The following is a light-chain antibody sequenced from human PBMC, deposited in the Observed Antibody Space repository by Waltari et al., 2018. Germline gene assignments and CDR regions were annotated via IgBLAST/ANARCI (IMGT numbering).Light chain of an antibody. CDR1: QSISKY. Sequence: EIVLTQSPGTLSLSPGERATLSCRASQSISKYLALYHQRPGQAPRPLIYPASSRAIGIPDRFSGSGSGTDFSFTISRLEPEDFAVYYCQHYVSLPATFGQGTTVEVK. J-gene: IGKJ1*01. V-gene: IGKV3-20*01. CDR2: PAS. CDR3: QHYVSLPAT.